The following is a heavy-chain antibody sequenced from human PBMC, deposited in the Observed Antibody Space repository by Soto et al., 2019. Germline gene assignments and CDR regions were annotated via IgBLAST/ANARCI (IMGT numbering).Heavy chain of an antibody. Sequence: GGSLRLSCAASGFTFSSYWMHWVRQAPGKGLVWVSRINSDGSSTSYADSVKGRFTISRDNAKNTLYLQMNSLRAEDTAVYYCARADPYGPTVDYWGQGTLVTVSS. CDR2: INSDGSST. CDR1: GFTFSSYW. D-gene: IGHD3-10*01. J-gene: IGHJ4*02. CDR3: ARADPYGPTVDY. V-gene: IGHV3-74*01.